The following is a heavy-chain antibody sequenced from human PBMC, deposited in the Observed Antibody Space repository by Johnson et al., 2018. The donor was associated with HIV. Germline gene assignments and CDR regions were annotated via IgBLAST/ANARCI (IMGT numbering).Heavy chain of an antibody. D-gene: IGHD6-19*01. CDR3: AKGSGWYSAFDI. J-gene: IGHJ3*02. V-gene: IGHV3-30*18. CDR2: ISFDGANT. Sequence: QVQLVESGGGVVQPGRSLRLSCAASGFAFRSYGMHWVRQAPGKGLEWVAVISFDGANTYYGDSMKGRLTISRDNSKNTLFLQMNSLRAEDTAVYYCAKGSGWYSAFDIWGQGTMVTVSS. CDR1: GFAFRSYG.